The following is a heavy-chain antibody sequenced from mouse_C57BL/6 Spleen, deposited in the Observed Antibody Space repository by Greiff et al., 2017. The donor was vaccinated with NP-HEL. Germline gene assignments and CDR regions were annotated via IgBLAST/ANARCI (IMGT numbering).Heavy chain of an antibody. Sequence: VQLQQPGAELVKPGASVKLSCKASGYTFTSYWMQWVKQRPGQGLEWIGEIDPSDSYTNYNQKFKGKATLTVDTSSSTAYMQLSSLTSEDSAVYYCARPGTPGFADWGQGTLVTVSA. CDR3: ARPGTPGFAD. V-gene: IGHV1-50*01. CDR2: IDPSDSYT. J-gene: IGHJ3*01. D-gene: IGHD4-1*01. CDR1: GYTFTSYW.